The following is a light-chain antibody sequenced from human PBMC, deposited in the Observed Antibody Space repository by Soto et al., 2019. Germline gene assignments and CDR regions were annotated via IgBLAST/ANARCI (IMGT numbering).Light chain of an antibody. CDR1: QNINTW. CDR2: KAS. CDR3: QQCSSYYT. V-gene: IGKV1-5*03. J-gene: IGKJ5*01. Sequence: DIQMTRSPSTLSASVGDRVTLTCRASQNINTWLAWYQQRPGKAPKLLIYKASTLKSGVPSRLSGSGSGTEFTLTISSMQPDDFATYYCQQCSSYYTFGQGTRLEIK.